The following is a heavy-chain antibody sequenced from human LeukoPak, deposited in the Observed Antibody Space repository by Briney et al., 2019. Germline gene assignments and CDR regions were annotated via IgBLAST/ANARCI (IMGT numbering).Heavy chain of an antibody. CDR3: ARDTQYYDFWSGYYIAGYYYGMDV. V-gene: IGHV3-33*01. D-gene: IGHD3-3*01. CDR2: IWYDGSNK. CDR1: GFTFSSYG. Sequence: GGSLRLSCAASGFTFSSYGMHWVRQAPGKGLEGVAVIWYDGSNKYYADSVKGRFTISRDNSTNTLYLQMNSLRAEDTAVYYCARDTQYYDFWSGYYIAGYYYGMDVWGQGTTVTVSS. J-gene: IGHJ6*02.